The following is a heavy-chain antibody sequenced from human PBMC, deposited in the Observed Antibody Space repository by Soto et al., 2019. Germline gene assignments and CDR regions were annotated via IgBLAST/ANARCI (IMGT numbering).Heavy chain of an antibody. CDR3: ASGWGHSDSTGYYMYFDV. D-gene: IGHD3-9*01. Sequence: QVQLVQSGAEVKKPGSSVKLSCKASGGYFNSLSISWVRQAPGQGLEWMGGTIPNFGTEDYAQNFQGRVTLTADEKTGTVYMELTSLTSDDAAVYYCASGWGHSDSTGYYMYFDVWGQGTLVTVSS. V-gene: IGHV1-69*01. CDR1: GGYFNSLS. CDR2: TIPNFGTE. J-gene: IGHJ1*01.